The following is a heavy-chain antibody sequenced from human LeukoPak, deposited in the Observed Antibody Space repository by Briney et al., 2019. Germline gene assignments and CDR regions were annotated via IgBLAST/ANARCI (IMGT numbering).Heavy chain of an antibody. V-gene: IGHV3-20*04. CDR2: INWNGGGT. D-gene: IGHD3-22*01. CDR1: GFNFDDYG. Sequence: GGSLRLSCAASGFNFDDYGMSWVRQAPGKGLEWVSGINWNGGGTGYADSVKRRFTISRENAKNSLYLQMNSLKAEDTALYYCARGPLQTIPTSKIVVYYYPFDYWGQGTLVTVSS. CDR3: ARGPLQTIPTSKIVVYYYPFDY. J-gene: IGHJ4*02.